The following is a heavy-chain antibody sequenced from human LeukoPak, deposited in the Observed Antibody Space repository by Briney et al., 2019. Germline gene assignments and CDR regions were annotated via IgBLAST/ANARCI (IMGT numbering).Heavy chain of an antibody. J-gene: IGHJ4*02. Sequence: SQTLSLTSAISGDSVSSKSASWNWVRQFPSRGLEWLGRTYYRTKWFSEYAVSEKSRITINPDTAKNQFSLQLNSVTPDDTAVYYCARIATKDGRDYWGQGILVTVSS. V-gene: IGHV6-1*01. CDR1: GDSVSSKSAS. D-gene: IGHD5-12*01. CDR2: TYYRTKWFS. CDR3: ARIATKDGRDY.